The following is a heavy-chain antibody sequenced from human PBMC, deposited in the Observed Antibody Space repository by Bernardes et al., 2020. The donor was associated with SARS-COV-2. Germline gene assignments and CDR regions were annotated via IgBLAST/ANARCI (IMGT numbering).Heavy chain of an antibody. V-gene: IGHV1-18*04. J-gene: IGHJ4*02. Sequence: ASVKVSCKASGYTFTTYGIAWVRQAPGHGLEWMGWITVYNGVTDYAQRFQGRVTVTTDTSTSTAYLDLRSLTSDDTAVYYCARISSAWDYFDYWGQGTLVTVSS. CDR1: GYTFTTYG. CDR2: ITVYNGVT. D-gene: IGHD6-19*01. CDR3: ARISSAWDYFDY.